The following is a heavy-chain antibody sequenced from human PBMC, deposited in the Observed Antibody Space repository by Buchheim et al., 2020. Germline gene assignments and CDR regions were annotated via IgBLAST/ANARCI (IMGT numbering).Heavy chain of an antibody. J-gene: IGHJ4*02. CDR3: ARDLDTYYDFWSGSPIDY. V-gene: IGHV3-21*01. Sequence: EVQLVESGGGLVKPGGSLRLSCAASGFTFSSYSMNWVRQAPGKGLEWVSSISSSSSYIYYADSVKGRCTISRDNAKNSLYLQMNSLGAEDTAVYYCARDLDTYYDFWSGSPIDYWGQGTL. D-gene: IGHD3-3*01. CDR2: ISSSSSYI. CDR1: GFTFSSYS.